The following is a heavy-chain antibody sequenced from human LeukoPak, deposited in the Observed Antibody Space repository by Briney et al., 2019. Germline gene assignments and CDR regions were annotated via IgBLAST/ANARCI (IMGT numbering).Heavy chain of an antibody. Sequence: HAGGSLRLSCEASGFAFSRYGMSWVRQAPGKGLEWVGFIRSKAYGGTTENAASVKGRFTISRDDSKSIAYLQMNSLKTEDTAVYYCTGSFGELTFFDYWGLGTLVTVSS. CDR2: IRSKAYGGTT. D-gene: IGHD3-10*01. J-gene: IGHJ4*02. CDR3: TGSFGELTFFDY. V-gene: IGHV3-49*04. CDR1: GFAFSRYG.